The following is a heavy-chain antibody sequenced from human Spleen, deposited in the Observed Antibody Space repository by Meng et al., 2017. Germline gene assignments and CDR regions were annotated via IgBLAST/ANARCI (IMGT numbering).Heavy chain of an antibody. D-gene: IGHD2-21*01. J-gene: IGHJ4*02. CDR2: IGPYNGNT. CDR1: GYNFIRYG. CDR3: ARDATSMVIDYYFDY. Sequence: QVQLVQSGDEVKKPGATVKISCKTSGYNFIRYGLSWVRQAPGQGLEWMGWIGPYNGNTNYAQAFRGRVTMVTDTATTTAFMELRGLRSDDTAVYYCARDATSMVIDYYFDYWGQGTLVTVSS. V-gene: IGHV1-18*01.